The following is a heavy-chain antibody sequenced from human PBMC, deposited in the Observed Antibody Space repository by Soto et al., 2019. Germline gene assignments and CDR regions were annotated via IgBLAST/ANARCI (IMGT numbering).Heavy chain of an antibody. V-gene: IGHV4-59*01. CDR2: ISNSGST. J-gene: IGHJ4*02. Sequence: QVQLQESGPGLVKPSETLSLTCSVSGGSISSYYWSWIRQSPGKGLEWIGYISNSGSTNYNPSLKSQDTLSVHTSKNPFALKVSSVTDSDTPEYYCARVHSSAYLDVHRAQRTQATVTS. CDR3: ARVHSSAYLDVH. CDR1: GGSISSYY. D-gene: IGHD3-22*01.